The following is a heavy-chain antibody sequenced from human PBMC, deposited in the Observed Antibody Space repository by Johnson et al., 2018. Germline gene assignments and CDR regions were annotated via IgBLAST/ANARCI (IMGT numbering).Heavy chain of an antibody. V-gene: IGHV3-74*03. J-gene: IGHJ3*02. D-gene: IGHD3-10*01. Sequence: EVQLLETGGGFVQHGGSLRLSCAAAGFTFTTYWRHWVRQAPGKRLVWVSRIDTDGRSTTYADSVKGRVTTSRDNAKYTLYLQMSSLGEDDTALYFCARFGSVINTPDAFAIWGQGTMVTVSS. CDR1: GFTFTTYW. CDR3: ARFGSVINTPDAFAI. CDR2: IDTDGRST.